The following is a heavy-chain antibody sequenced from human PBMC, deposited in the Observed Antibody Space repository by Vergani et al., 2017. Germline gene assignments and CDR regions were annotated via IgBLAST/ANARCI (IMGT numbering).Heavy chain of an antibody. CDR2: VYYTGST. V-gene: IGHV4-39*07. D-gene: IGHD2-15*01. CDR1: GDSMNSGKYY. J-gene: IGHJ6*02. CDR3: ARRRGISLAVWGMDV. Sequence: QLQLQESGPRLVKPSEALSLTCTVSGDSMNSGKYYWGWVRQSPGRGLEWIGYVYYTGSTNYNPSLKSRVTISVDTSKNQFSLKLSSVTAADTAVYYCARRRGISLAVWGMDVWGQGTTVTVSS.